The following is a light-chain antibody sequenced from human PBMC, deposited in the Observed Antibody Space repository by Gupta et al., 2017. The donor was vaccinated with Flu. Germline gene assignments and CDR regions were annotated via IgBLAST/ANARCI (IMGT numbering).Light chain of an antibody. CDR3: SSYSATARVV. Sequence: GSPGQSITISCTGTSNDIGSYDFVSWYQQTPGKAPKLVISEVTIRPSGVSLRFSGSKSGNTASLIISGLQTEDEADYYCSSYSATARVVFGGGTKLTVL. CDR1: SNDIGSYDF. CDR2: EVT. J-gene: IGLJ2*01. V-gene: IGLV2-14*01.